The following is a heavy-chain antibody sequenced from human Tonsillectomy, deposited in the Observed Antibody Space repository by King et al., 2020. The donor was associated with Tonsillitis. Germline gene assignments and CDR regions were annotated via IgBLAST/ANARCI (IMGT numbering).Heavy chain of an antibody. V-gene: IGHV4-34*01. CDR2: INHSGST. D-gene: IGHD6-19*01. CDR3: ARRSSGWYEVWFHFDY. CDR1: GGSFSGYY. J-gene: IGHJ4*02. Sequence: HVQLQQWGAGLLKPSETLSLTCAVYGGSFSGYYWSWIRQPPGKGLEWIGEINHSGSTNYNPSLKSRVTISVDTSKNQFSLKLSTVTAADTAVYYCARRSSGWYEVWFHFDYWGQGTLVTVSS.